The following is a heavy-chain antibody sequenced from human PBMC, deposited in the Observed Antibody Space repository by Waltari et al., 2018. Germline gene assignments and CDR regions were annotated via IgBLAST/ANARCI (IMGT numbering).Heavy chain of an antibody. CDR2: ISWNSGRI. D-gene: IGHD3-3*01. V-gene: IGHV3-9*01. Sequence: EIQLVQSGGGSVQPGKSLTLSCAASGFTFDDYAMQWVRQVPGRGMEWVSNISWNSGRIKYADSVKGRFTISRDNAKTSVYMQMNSLKIEDTAVYYCAKELRSLERGFDLWGQGTPVIVSS. J-gene: IGHJ4*02. CDR1: GFTFDDYA. CDR3: AKELRSLERGFDL.